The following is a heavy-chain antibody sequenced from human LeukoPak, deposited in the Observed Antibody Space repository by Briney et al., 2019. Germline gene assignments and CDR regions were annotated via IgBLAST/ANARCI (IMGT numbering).Heavy chain of an antibody. Sequence: GASVKVSCKASGYTFTSYGISWVRQAPGQGLEWMGWISAYNGKTNYAQKLQGRVTMTTDTSTSTAYMELRSLRSYDTAVYYCARDEVAAARTSLRGYYYMDVGGKGTTVTVSS. V-gene: IGHV1-18*01. CDR1: GYTFTSYG. J-gene: IGHJ6*03. CDR2: ISAYNGKT. D-gene: IGHD6-6*01. CDR3: ARDEVAAARTSLRGYYYMDV.